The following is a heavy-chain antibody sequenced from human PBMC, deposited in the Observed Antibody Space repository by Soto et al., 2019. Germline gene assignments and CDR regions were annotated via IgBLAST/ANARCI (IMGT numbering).Heavy chain of an antibody. D-gene: IGHD2-2*02. CDR3: ARDSNTLQPHAFDI. Sequence: ASVKVSCKASGYTFTSYGISWVRQAPGQGLEWMGRISAYNGNTNYAQKLQGRVTMTTDTSTSTAYMELRSLRSDDTAVYYCARDSNTLQPHAFDIWGQGTMVTVSS. CDR2: ISAYNGNT. CDR1: GYTFTSYG. V-gene: IGHV1-18*01. J-gene: IGHJ3*02.